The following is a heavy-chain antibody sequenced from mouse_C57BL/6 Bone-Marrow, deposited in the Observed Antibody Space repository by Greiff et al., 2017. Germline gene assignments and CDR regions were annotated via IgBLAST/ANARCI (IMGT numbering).Heavy chain of an antibody. D-gene: IGHD1-1*01. CDR3: ARDRYYYGSSRYYFDY. CDR1: GFTFSSYA. Sequence: EVKVEESGGGLVKPGGSLKLSCAASGFTFSSYAMSWVRQTPEKRLEWVATISDGGSYTYYPDNVKGRFTISRDNAKNNLYLQMSHLKSEDTAMYYCARDRYYYGSSRYYFDYWGQGTTLTVSS. V-gene: IGHV5-4*01. CDR2: ISDGGSYT. J-gene: IGHJ2*01.